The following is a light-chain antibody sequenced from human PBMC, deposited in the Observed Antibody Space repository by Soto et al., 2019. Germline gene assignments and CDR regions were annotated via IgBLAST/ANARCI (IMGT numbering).Light chain of an antibody. CDR1: QSISSW. J-gene: IGKJ1*01. V-gene: IGKV1-5*01. Sequence: DIQMTQSTSTLSASVGDGVTITGRASQSISSWLAWYQQKPGKAPKLLIYDASSLESGVPSRFSGSGSGTEFTLTISSLQPDDFATYYCQQYNSYSTFGQGTKVDIK. CDR2: DAS. CDR3: QQYNSYST.